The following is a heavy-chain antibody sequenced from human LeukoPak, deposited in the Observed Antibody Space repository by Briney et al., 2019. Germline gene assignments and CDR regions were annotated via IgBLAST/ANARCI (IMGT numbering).Heavy chain of an antibody. V-gene: IGHV4-59*01. J-gene: IGHJ4*02. Sequence: PSETLSLTCTVSGGSISSYYWSWIRQPPGKGLEWIGYIYYSGSTNYNPSLKSRVTISVDTSKNQFSLKLGSVTAADTAVYYCAASPPGTKIYYFDYWGQGTLVTVSS. CDR3: AASPPGTKIYYFDY. CDR1: GGSISSYY. CDR2: IYYSGST.